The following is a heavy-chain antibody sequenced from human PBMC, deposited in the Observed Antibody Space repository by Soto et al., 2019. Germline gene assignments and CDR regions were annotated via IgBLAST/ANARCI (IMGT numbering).Heavy chain of an antibody. Sequence: EVQLVESGGGLVQPGGSLRLSCAASGFTFSSYDMHWVRQATGKGLEWVSAIGTAGDTYYPGSVKGRFTISRENAKNSLYLPMNSLRAGDTAVYYCARGAAAAAASGAFDIWGQGTMVTVSS. CDR3: ARGAAAAAASGAFDI. CDR1: GFTFSSYD. D-gene: IGHD6-13*01. V-gene: IGHV3-13*01. CDR2: IGTAGDT. J-gene: IGHJ3*02.